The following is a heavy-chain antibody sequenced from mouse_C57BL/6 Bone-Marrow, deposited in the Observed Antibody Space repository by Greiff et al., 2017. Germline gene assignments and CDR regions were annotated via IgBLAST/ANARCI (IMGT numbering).Heavy chain of an antibody. CDR3: AKTGTDAMDY. D-gene: IGHD3-3*01. V-gene: IGHV2-9-1*01. Sequence: VKLEESGPGLVAPSQSLSITCTVSGFSFTSYAISWVRQPPGQGLEWLGVIWTGGGTNYNSAPKSRLSNSKDNSKSQVFLKMNSLQTDDTARYYCAKTGTDAMDYWGQGTSVTVSS. J-gene: IGHJ4*01. CDR1: GFSFTSYA. CDR2: IWTGGGT.